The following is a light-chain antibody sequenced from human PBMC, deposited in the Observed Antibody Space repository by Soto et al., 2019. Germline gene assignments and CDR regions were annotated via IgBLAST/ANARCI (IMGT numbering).Light chain of an antibody. Sequence: EIVLTQSPATLSLFPGERATLSCRASQSVSSYLAWYQQKPGQPPRLLIYDASNRATGIPARFSGSGSGTDFTLTICSLEPEDFAVYYCQQRSDWPPYTFGQGTKLEIK. J-gene: IGKJ2*01. CDR2: DAS. CDR3: QQRSDWPPYT. V-gene: IGKV3-11*01. CDR1: QSVSSY.